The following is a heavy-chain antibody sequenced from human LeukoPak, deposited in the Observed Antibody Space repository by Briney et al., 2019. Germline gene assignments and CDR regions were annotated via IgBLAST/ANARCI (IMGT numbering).Heavy chain of an antibody. Sequence: GGSLRLSCAASGFTFSSYAMSWVRQAPGEGLEWVSAISGSGGSTYYADSVKGRFTISRDNSKNTLYLQMNSLRAEDTAVYYCARDSRLLWFGELLSDAFDIWGQGTMVTVSS. CDR1: GFTFSSYA. J-gene: IGHJ3*02. CDR3: ARDSRLLWFGELLSDAFDI. CDR2: ISGSGGST. D-gene: IGHD3-10*01. V-gene: IGHV3-23*01.